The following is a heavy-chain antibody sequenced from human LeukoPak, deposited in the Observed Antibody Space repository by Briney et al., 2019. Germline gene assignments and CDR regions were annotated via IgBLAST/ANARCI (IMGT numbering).Heavy chain of an antibody. CDR1: GGSISSYY. J-gene: IGHJ5*01. CDR2: IYYSGST. Sequence: SETLSLTCTVSGGSISSYYWSWIRQPPGKGLEWIGYIYYSGSTNYNPSLKSRVTISVDTSKNQFSLKLSSVTAADTAVYYCARGASSSWYGNNWFDSWGQGTLVTVSS. V-gene: IGHV4-59*01. D-gene: IGHD6-13*01. CDR3: ARGASSSWYGNNWFDS.